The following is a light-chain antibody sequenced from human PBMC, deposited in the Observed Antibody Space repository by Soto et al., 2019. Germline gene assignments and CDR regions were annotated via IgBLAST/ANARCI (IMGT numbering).Light chain of an antibody. J-gene: IGKJ1*01. V-gene: IGKV3-15*01. CDR3: QQHNNWPPVT. Sequence: EIVMTQSPATLSVSPGERATLSCRASQSVSSNLAWYQQKPGQAPRLLIYGASTRATGIPARFSGSGSGTEFTLTISSLQSEDFAVYYCQQHNNWPPVTCGQGTKVDI. CDR2: GAS. CDR1: QSVSSN.